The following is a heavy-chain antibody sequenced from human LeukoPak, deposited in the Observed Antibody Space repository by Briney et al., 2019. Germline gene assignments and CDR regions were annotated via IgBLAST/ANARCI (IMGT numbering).Heavy chain of an antibody. V-gene: IGHV3-7*03. Sequence: GGSLRLSCAASGFTFSSYWMNWARQAPGKGLVWVASINHNGNVSYYVDSVKGRFTISRDNAKNSLYLQMSNLRAEDTAVYFCARGGGLDVWGQGATVTVSS. D-gene: IGHD3-16*01. CDR1: GFTFSSYW. J-gene: IGHJ6*02. CDR3: ARGGGLDV. CDR2: INHNGNVS.